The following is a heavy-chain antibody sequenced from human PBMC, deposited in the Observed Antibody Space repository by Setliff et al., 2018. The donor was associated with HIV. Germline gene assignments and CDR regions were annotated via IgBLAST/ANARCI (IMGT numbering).Heavy chain of an antibody. CDR3: ARHPPNLDWLDP. V-gene: IGHV4-4*09. CDR2: IYSTDTT. J-gene: IGHJ5*02. Sequence: SETLSLTCTVSAVSIGGYSWSWIRQSPGKGLEWIGSIYSTDTTNHNPSLESRVTISVDTSKNQFSLKVNSVTAADTAVYYCARHPPNLDWLDPWGQGTLVTVSS. CDR1: AVSIGGYS.